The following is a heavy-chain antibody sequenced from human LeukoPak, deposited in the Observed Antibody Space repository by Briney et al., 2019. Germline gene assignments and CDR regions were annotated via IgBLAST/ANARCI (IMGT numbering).Heavy chain of an antibody. V-gene: IGHV4-34*01. CDR1: GGSFRGYY. Sequence: SETLSLTCAVYGGSFRGYYWSWIRQPPGKGLEWIGEINHSGSTNYNPSLKSRVTISVDTSKNQFSLKLSSVTAADTAVYYCARGRGIRGSAFDIWGQGTMVTVSS. CDR2: INHSGST. CDR3: ARGRGIRGSAFDI. D-gene: IGHD3-10*01. J-gene: IGHJ3*02.